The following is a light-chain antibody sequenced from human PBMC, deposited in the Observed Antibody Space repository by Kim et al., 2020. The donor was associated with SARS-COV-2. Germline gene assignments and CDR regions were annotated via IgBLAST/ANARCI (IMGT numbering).Light chain of an antibody. CDR2: GVS. CDR3: QQYGRSPH. Sequence: PGERATLSCRASQSLSSSYLAWFQHKPGQAPRLLIYGVSSRATGIPDRFSGSWSGTDFTLTISRLDPEDFAVYYCQQYGRSPHFGPGTRLEIK. J-gene: IGKJ5*01. V-gene: IGKV3-20*01. CDR1: QSLSSSY.